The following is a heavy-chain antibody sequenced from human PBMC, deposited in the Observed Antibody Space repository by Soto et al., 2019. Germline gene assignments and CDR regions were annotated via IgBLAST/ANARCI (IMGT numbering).Heavy chain of an antibody. Sequence: SETLSLTCTVSGGSISSSSYYWGWIRQPPGKGLEWIGSIYYSGSTYYNPSLKSRVTISVDTSKNQFSLKLSSVTAADTAVYYCARHAGIGEDIVVVVAARAFDIWGQGTMVTVSS. CDR3: ARHAGIGEDIVVVVAARAFDI. V-gene: IGHV4-39*01. CDR2: IYYSGST. D-gene: IGHD2-15*01. CDR1: GGSISSSSYY. J-gene: IGHJ3*02.